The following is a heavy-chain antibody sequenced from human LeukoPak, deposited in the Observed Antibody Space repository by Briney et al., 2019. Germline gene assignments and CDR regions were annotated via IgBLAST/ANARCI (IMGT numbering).Heavy chain of an antibody. CDR1: GGSISSSNW. V-gene: IGHV4-4*02. CDR3: ARRNYYGSGSYYLDY. Sequence: SETLSLTCAVSGGSISSSNWWSWVRQPPGKGLEWIGEIYHGGSTNYNPSLKSRVTISVDKSKSQFSLKLSSVTAADTAVYYCARRNYYGSGSYYLDYWGQGTLVTVSS. CDR2: IYHGGST. J-gene: IGHJ4*02. D-gene: IGHD3-10*01.